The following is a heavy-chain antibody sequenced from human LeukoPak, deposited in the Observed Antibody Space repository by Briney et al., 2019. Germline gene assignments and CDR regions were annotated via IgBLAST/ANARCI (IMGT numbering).Heavy chain of an antibody. V-gene: IGHV3-48*03. CDR2: ISSSGSTI. Sequence: GGSLRLSCAASGFTFSSYEMNWVRQAPGEGLEWVSYISSSGSTIYYADSVKGRFTISRDNAKNSLYLQMNSLRAEDTAVYYCARDNGYSYGNFDYWGQGTLVTVSS. D-gene: IGHD5-18*01. CDR1: GFTFSSYE. J-gene: IGHJ4*02. CDR3: ARDNGYSYGNFDY.